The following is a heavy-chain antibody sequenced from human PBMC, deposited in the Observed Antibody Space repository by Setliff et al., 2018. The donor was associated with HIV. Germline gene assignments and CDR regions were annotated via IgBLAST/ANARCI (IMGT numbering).Heavy chain of an antibody. CDR1: GFTFSTYS. V-gene: IGHV3-66*02. J-gene: IGHJ6*03. Sequence: GGSLRLSCAASGFTFSTYSMNWVRQAPGKGLEWVSTIYSDGSTYHADSVKGRFTLSRDTSKNTLSLQMNSLRPEDTAVYHCAKARSEYQLMPWYYYMDAWGQGTTVTVSS. CDR3: AKARSEYQLMPWYYYMDA. CDR2: IYSDGST. D-gene: IGHD6-6*01.